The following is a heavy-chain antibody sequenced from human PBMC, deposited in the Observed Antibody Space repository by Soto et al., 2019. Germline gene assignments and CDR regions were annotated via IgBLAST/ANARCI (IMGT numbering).Heavy chain of an antibody. V-gene: IGHV3-53*04. J-gene: IGHJ4*02. CDR3: VRDLGDGYKSA. Sequence: EVQLVESGGGLVQPGGSLRLSCSASEFPVSTTYMSWVRQAPGKGLECVAIIFANDNAYYGDSVKGRFTISRRNSRSTLYLQMTNLGPEDTAVYSCVRDLGDGYKSAWGQGTLVTVSS. CDR1: EFPVSTTY. D-gene: IGHD5-18*01. CDR2: IFANDNA.